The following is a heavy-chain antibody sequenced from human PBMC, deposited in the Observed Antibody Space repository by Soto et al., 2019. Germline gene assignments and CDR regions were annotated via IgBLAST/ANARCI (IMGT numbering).Heavy chain of an antibody. J-gene: IGHJ4*02. V-gene: IGHV5-51*01. Sequence: PGESLKISCQAPGYSFTTYWIAWVRQTHGSGLEWMGIIYPGDSEIKYSPSVDGHVTFSVDKSTSTAYLQWIGLKTSDTGMYFYARSTARNSLAPFDVWGQGSLITASS. D-gene: IGHD2-21*01. CDR3: ARSTARNSLAPFDV. CDR2: IYPGDSEI. CDR1: GYSFTTYW.